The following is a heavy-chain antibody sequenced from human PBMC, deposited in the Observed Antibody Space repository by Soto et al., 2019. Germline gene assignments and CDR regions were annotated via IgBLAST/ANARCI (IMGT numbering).Heavy chain of an antibody. J-gene: IGHJ6*02. Sequence: QEHLVESGGGVVQPGGSLTLSCTASGFPFSSFTMHWLRRAPGKGLEWVGIISFVGSSKYYADWLKGRIVIIRDDSTDRLYLQMGALRPEDTAIYYWARGTVTSLTPYQGFEYNGLDVWGQETTVTVSS. CDR3: ARGTVTSLTPYQGFEYNGLDV. CDR2: ISFVGSSK. D-gene: IGHD4-4*01. V-gene: IGHV3-30*09. CDR1: GFPFSSFT.